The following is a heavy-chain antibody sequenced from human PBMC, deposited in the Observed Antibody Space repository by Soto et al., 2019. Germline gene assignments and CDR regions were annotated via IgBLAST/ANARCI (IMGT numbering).Heavy chain of an antibody. CDR2: INDDGGAT. D-gene: IGHD6-19*01. CDR3: ASEGFSSGQAGGFDI. V-gene: IGHV3-23*01. Sequence: EVQLLESGGGLVQPGGSLRLSCAASGFTFSTSVMTWVRQAPGKGLVWVSTINDDGGATHYADSVKGRFTISRDNSKDTLFLQMNSLRAEDTAAYHCASEGFSSGQAGGFDIWGQGTVVTVSS. J-gene: IGHJ3*02. CDR1: GFTFSTSV.